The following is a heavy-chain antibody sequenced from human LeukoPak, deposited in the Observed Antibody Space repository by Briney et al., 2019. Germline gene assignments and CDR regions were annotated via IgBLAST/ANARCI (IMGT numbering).Heavy chain of an antibody. Sequence: SETLSLTCTVSGGSISSGNYYWSWIRQHPGKGLEWIGYIHHSGSTCYNPSLKSRVIISVDTSKNQFSLKLNSVTAADTAVYYCATYGSASYRFDPWGQGTLVTVSS. CDR2: IHHSGST. V-gene: IGHV4-31*03. J-gene: IGHJ5*02. D-gene: IGHD3-10*01. CDR3: ATYGSASYRFDP. CDR1: GGSISSGNYY.